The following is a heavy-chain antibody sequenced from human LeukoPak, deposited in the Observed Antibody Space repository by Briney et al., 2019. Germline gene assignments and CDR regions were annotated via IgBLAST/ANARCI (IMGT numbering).Heavy chain of an antibody. CDR3: ARVGPRRGPSRSYCSGGSCPPYDAFDI. CDR1: GGSFSGYY. Sequence: SETLSLTCAVYGGSFSGYYWSWIRQPPGKGLEWFGEINHSGSTNYNPSLKRRVTISVDTSKNQFSLKLSSVTAADTAVYYCARVGPRRGPSRSYCSGGSCPPYDAFDIWGQGTMVTVSS. CDR2: INHSGST. D-gene: IGHD2-15*01. J-gene: IGHJ3*02. V-gene: IGHV4-34*01.